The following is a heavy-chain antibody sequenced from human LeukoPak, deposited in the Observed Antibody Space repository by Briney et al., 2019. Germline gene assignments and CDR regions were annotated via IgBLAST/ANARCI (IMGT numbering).Heavy chain of an antibody. CDR2: IDCDDDK. V-gene: IGHV2-70*11. Sequence: SGAALVKPTQTLTLPCTLSRFSLSTSGMCVTWIRQPPGKALEWLARIDCDDDKYYSTSLKTRLTISKDTSKNQVVLTMTNMDPVDTATYYCARSISDSSGYYYPDYWGQGTLVTISS. J-gene: IGHJ4*02. CDR3: ARSISDSSGYYYPDY. CDR1: RFSLSTSGMC. D-gene: IGHD3-22*01.